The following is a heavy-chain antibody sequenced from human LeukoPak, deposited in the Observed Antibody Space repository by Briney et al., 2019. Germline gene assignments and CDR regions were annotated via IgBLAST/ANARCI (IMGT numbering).Heavy chain of an antibody. CDR2: IIPIFGTA. D-gene: IGHD3-10*01. CDR3: AIGMVRGVILCY. Sequence: ASVKVSCKASGGTFSSYAISWVRQAPGQGLEWMGGIIPIFGTANYAQKFQGRVTITADESTSTAYMELSSLRSEDTAVYYCAIGMVRGVILCYWGQGTLVTVSS. V-gene: IGHV1-69*13. J-gene: IGHJ4*02. CDR1: GGTFSSYA.